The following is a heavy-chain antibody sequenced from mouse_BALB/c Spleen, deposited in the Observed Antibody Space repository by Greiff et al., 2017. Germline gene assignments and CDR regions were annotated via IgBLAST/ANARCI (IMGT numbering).Heavy chain of an antibody. CDR1: GFTFTDYY. CDR3: ASYTTVTHYAVDY. J-gene: IGHJ4*01. V-gene: IGHV7-3*02. Sequence: EVNLVESGGGLVQPGGSLRLSCATSGFTFTDYYMSWVRQPPGKGLEWLGFISKTANGYETEYSASVKGRFTISRDNSQGLLYLHMDTLRAEDSATYYSASYTTVTHYAVDYWGQGTTVTVSS. D-gene: IGHD1-1*01. CDR2: ISKTANGYET.